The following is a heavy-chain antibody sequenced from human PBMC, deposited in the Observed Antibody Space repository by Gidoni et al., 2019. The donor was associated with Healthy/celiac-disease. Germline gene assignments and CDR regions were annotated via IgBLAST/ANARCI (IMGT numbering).Heavy chain of an antibody. D-gene: IGHD2-2*01. Sequence: QVQLVQSGAEVKKPGSSVKVSCKASGGTFSSYAISWVRQAPGQGLEWMGRIIPILGIANYAQKFQGRVTITADKSTSTAYMELSSLRSEDTAVYYCARVPHIVVVPAAGNWFDPWGQGTLVTVSS. CDR1: GGTFSSYA. CDR2: IIPILGIA. J-gene: IGHJ5*02. V-gene: IGHV1-69*04. CDR3: ARVPHIVVVPAAGNWFDP.